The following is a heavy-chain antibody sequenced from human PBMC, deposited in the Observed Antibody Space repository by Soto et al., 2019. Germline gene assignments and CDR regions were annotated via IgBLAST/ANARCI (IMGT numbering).Heavy chain of an antibody. Sequence: PSETLSLTCAVFGGSISSSSWWSWVRQPPGKGLEWIGEIYHSGNTNYNPSLKSRVTISVDKSKNQFSLKLSSVTAADTAVYYCARVREYYYDSSGSHYFDYWGQGTLVTVSS. V-gene: IGHV4-4*02. J-gene: IGHJ4*02. CDR3: ARVREYYYDSSGSHYFDY. CDR1: GGSISSSSW. CDR2: IYHSGNT. D-gene: IGHD3-22*01.